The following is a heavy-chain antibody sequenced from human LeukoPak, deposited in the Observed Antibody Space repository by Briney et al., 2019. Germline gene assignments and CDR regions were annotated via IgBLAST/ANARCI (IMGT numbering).Heavy chain of an antibody. CDR2: ISGDGGST. CDR3: AKDMVGDYWYFDL. V-gene: IGHV3-43*02. D-gene: IGHD2-15*01. J-gene: IGHJ2*01. Sequence: GGSLRLSCAASGFTLDDYAMHWVRQAPGKGLEWVSLISGDGGSTYYADSVKDRFTISRDNSKNSLYLQMNSLRTEDTALYCCAKDMVGDYWYFDLWGRGTLVTVSS. CDR1: GFTLDDYA.